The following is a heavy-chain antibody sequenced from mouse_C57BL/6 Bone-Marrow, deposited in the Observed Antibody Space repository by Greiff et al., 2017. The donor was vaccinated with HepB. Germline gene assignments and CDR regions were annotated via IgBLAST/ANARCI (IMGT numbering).Heavy chain of an antibody. CDR3: ARVGYYFFYAMDY. CDR1: GYTFTDYN. Sequence: EVQLQQSGPELVKPGASVKMSCKASGYTFTDYNMHWVKQSHGKSLEWIGYINPNNGGTSYNQKFKGKATLTVNKSSSTAYMELRSLTSEDSAVYYCARVGYYFFYAMDYWGQGTSVTVSS. V-gene: IGHV1-22*01. CDR2: INPNNGGT. D-gene: IGHD2-3*01. J-gene: IGHJ4*01.